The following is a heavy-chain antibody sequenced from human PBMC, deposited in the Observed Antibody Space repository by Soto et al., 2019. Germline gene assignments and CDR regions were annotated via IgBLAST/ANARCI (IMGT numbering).Heavy chain of an antibody. J-gene: IGHJ6*02. D-gene: IGHD4-4*01. CDR1: GGTFSSYA. V-gene: IGHV1-69*12. CDR2: IIPIFGTA. CDR3: ARAGALQSREEKGGEYYYYGMDV. Sequence: QVQLVQSGAEVKKPGSSVKVSCKASGGTFSSYAISWVRQAPGQGLEWMGGIIPIFGTANYAQKFQGRVTITADESTSTAYMELSSLRSEDTAVYYCARAGALQSREEKGGEYYYYGMDVWGQGTTVTVSS.